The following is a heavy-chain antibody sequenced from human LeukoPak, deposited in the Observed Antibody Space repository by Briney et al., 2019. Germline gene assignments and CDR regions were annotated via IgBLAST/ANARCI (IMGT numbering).Heavy chain of an antibody. Sequence: SETLSLTCTVSGGSISSNYWSWIRQSPGKGLEWIGHIYCSGSTNYNPSLKSRVTISVDTSKNQFSLKLNSVTAADTAVYYCARSSQSGSNTLGFDPWGQGTLVTVSS. V-gene: IGHV4-59*01. CDR1: GGSISSNY. J-gene: IGHJ5*02. CDR2: IYCSGST. CDR3: ARSSQSGSNTLGFDP. D-gene: IGHD1-26*01.